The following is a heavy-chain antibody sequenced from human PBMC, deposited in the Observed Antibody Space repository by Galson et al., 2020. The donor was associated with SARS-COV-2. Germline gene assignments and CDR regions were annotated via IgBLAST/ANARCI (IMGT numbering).Heavy chain of an antibody. CDR3: ATSRHAPTYYDFWSGYSLGYYYGMDV. CDR1: GYTFTSYY. J-gene: IGHJ6*01. V-gene: IGHV1-46*01. Sequence: ASVKVSCKASGYTFTSYYMHWVRQAPGQGLEWLGIINPSGGSTSYAQKSQGRVTMTRDTSTNTVYMELSSLRSEDTAVYYCATSRHAPTYYDFWSGYSLGYYYGMDVWGQGTTVTVSS. D-gene: IGHD3-3*01. CDR2: INPSGGST.